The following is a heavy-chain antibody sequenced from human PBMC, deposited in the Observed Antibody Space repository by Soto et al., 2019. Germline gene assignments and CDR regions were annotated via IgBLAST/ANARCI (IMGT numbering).Heavy chain of an antibody. CDR2: TYYRSKWYN. CDR1: GDSVSSNSAA. J-gene: IGHJ5*02. CDR3: ARDYLTTTGASVNWFDP. D-gene: IGHD1-1*01. V-gene: IGHV6-1*01. Sequence: SQTLSLTCAISGDSVSSNSAAWNWIRQSPSRGLEWLGRTYYRSKWYNDYAVSVKSRITINPDTSKNQFSLQLNSVTPEDTAVYYCARDYLTTTGASVNWFDPWGQGTLVTVSS.